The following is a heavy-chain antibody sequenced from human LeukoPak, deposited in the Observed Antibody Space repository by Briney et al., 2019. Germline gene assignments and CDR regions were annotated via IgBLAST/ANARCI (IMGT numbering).Heavy chain of an antibody. CDR1: GGTFSSYA. D-gene: IGHD3-22*01. CDR2: IIPIFGTA. V-gene: IGHV1-69*13. Sequence: ASVKVSCKASGGTFSSYAISWVRQAPGQGLEWMGGIIPIFGTANFAQKFQGRVTITADESTSTAYMELSSLRSEDTAVYYCARVAVDSSGYHFDYWGQGTLVTVSS. J-gene: IGHJ4*02. CDR3: ARVAVDSSGYHFDY.